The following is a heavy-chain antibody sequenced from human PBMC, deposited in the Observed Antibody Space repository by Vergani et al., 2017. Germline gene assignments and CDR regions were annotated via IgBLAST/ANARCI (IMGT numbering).Heavy chain of an antibody. V-gene: IGHV5-10-1*01. CDR2: IDPRDSYI. CDR1: GYSFTSLW. D-gene: IGHD2-8*01. CDR3: ASTKLHYYYGMDV. J-gene: IGHJ6*02. Sequence: EVQLVQSGAVVTKSGESLRLPCKGSGYSFTSLWISWAREMPGKALEWMWRIDPRDSYINWSPSFQGHVTLSAYKSISTASLQWSSLKASDTAMYYCASTKLHYYYGMDVWGQGTTVTVSS.